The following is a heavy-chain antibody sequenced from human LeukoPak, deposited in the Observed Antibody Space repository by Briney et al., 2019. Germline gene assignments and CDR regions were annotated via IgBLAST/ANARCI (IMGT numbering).Heavy chain of an antibody. Sequence: SETLSLTCTVSGGSTSNSFWSWIRQPAGKGLEWIGRIYTDGSTNSNPSLRSRLTMSLDTSKNQFSLQLTSVTAADTAVYFCARAPSGCSGTCAFDYWGQGTLVTVSS. V-gene: IGHV4-4*07. J-gene: IGHJ4*02. CDR2: IYTDGST. CDR3: ARAPSGCSGTCAFDY. CDR1: GGSTSNSF. D-gene: IGHD2-15*01.